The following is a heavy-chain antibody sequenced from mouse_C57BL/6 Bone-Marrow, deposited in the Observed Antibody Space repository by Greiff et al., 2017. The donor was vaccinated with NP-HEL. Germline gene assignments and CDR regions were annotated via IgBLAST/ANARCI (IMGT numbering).Heavy chain of an antibody. CDR3: ARTVYGWYFDV. CDR2: INPNNGGT. D-gene: IGHD1-1*01. J-gene: IGHJ1*03. Sequence: EVQLQQSGPELVKPGASVKIPCKASGYTFTDYNMDWVKQSHGKSLEWIGDINPNNGGTIYNQKFKGKATLTVDKSSSTAYMELRSLTSEDTAVYYCARTVYGWYFDVWGTGTTVTVSS. CDR1: GYTFTDYN. V-gene: IGHV1-18*01.